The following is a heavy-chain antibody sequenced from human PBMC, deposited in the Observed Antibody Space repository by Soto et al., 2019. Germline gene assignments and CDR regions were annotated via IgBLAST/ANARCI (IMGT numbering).Heavy chain of an antibody. CDR3: AREGGDGYNPDH. D-gene: IGHD1-1*01. CDR1: GYTLTGYY. Sequence: QVQLVQSGAEVRKPGASVKVSCKASGYTLTGYYMHWVRQAPGQGLEWMGCINPNSGGTKYAQKFQGWVTMTRDTSINTAYMELSSLKSDDTAVYYCAREGGDGYNPDHWGQGTLVTVSS. J-gene: IGHJ4*02. V-gene: IGHV1-2*04. CDR2: INPNSGGT.